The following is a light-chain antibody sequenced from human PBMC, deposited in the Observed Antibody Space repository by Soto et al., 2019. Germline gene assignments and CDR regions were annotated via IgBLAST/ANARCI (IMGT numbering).Light chain of an antibody. CDR1: INDVGGYNY. CDR3: CSYAGHTNVV. Sequence: QSALTQPPSASGSPGQSVTISCTGTINDVGGYNYVSWYQQFAGEAPKLIIYEVVKRPSGVPDRFSASKSGNTASLTVSGLRAEDEADYYCCSYAGHTNVVFGGGTKLTVL. J-gene: IGLJ2*01. V-gene: IGLV2-8*01. CDR2: EVV.